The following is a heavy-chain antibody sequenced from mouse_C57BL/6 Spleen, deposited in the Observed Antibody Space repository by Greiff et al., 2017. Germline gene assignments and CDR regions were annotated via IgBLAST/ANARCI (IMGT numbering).Heavy chain of an antibody. D-gene: IGHD3-3*01. CDR3: ARWGDDYAMDY. Sequence: VQLQQSGAELAKPGASVKLSCKASGYTFTSYWMPWVKQRPGQGLEWIGYINPSSGYTKYNQKFKDKATLTADKSSITAYMQLSSLTYEDSAVYYCARWGDDYAMDYWGQGTSVTVSS. J-gene: IGHJ4*01. CDR1: GYTFTSYW. V-gene: IGHV1-7*01. CDR2: INPSSGYT.